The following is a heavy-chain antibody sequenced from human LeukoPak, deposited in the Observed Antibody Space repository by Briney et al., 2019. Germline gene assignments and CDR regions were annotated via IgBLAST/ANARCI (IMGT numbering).Heavy chain of an antibody. D-gene: IGHD1-14*01. CDR3: ARPGTTPA. V-gene: IGHV5-51*01. Sequence: RGESLKISGQGSGYSFTSYWIGWMRQLPGKGLEWMGIIYPGDPATRYSLSFQVQVTISPDKSISTAYLQWSSPKGSDTAMYYGARPGTTPAWGQGILVTVSS. CDR1: GYSFTSYW. J-gene: IGHJ5*02. CDR2: IYPGDPAT.